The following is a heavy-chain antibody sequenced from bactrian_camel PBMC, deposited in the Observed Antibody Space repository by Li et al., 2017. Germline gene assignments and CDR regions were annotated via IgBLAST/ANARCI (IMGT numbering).Heavy chain of an antibody. Sequence: HVQLVESGGGSVQAGGTLQLSCAPSEYMSANCRMAWFRQAPGKKREGVAAIYTGGMSAHYGSSLLSGVGSTYYTESVKGRFTISKDNAKNTLYLQMNSLKPEDTAMYYCAAADTRFGPGVCLTSRMFDLFQYRGQGTQVTVS. CDR2: IYTGGMSAHYGSSLLSGVGST. D-gene: IGHD1*01. CDR1: EYMSANCR. V-gene: IGHV3S45*01. J-gene: IGHJ4*01. CDR3: AAADTRFGPGVCLTSRMFDLFQY.